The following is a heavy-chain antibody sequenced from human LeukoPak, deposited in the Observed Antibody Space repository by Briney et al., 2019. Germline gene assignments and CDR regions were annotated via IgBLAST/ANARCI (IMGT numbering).Heavy chain of an antibody. CDR1: GGSFSGYY. D-gene: IGHD1-26*01. J-gene: IGHJ4*02. Sequence: PSETLSLTCAVYGGSFSGYYWSWIRQPPGKGLEWIGEINHSGSTYYNPSLKSRVTISVDTSKNQFSLKLSSVTAADTAVYYCARDAGATQYYFDYWGQGTLVTVSS. CDR3: ARDAGATQYYFDY. V-gene: IGHV4-34*01. CDR2: INHSGST.